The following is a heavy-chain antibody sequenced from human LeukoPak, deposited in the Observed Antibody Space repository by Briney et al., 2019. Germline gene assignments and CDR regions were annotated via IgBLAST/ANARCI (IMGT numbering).Heavy chain of an antibody. CDR1: GGTFSSYA. J-gene: IGHJ4*02. CDR2: IMPILGTA. D-gene: IGHD5-18*01. Sequence: AAVKVPCKASGGTFSSYAISWVRQAPGQGLEWVGGIMPILGTANYAQKLQGRVTITPDKSTGAAYMEHESLRSEDTAVHYCARGGIQLGFDYWGQGTLVTVSS. V-gene: IGHV1-69*06. CDR3: ARGGIQLGFDY.